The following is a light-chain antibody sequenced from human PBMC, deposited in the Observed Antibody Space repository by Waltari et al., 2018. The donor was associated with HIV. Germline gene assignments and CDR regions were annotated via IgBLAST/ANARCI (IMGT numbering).Light chain of an antibody. CDR1: SSDVGAYNF. Sequence: QSALTQPASVSGSPGQSITISCTGTSSDVGAYNFVSWYQQHPGKAPKLMIYDVSSRPSGVSDRFSGYKSGNTASLTISGLQAEDEADYYCGSYTSSSTLVFGGGTKLTVL. CDR3: GSYTSSSTLV. V-gene: IGLV2-14*03. CDR2: DVS. J-gene: IGLJ3*02.